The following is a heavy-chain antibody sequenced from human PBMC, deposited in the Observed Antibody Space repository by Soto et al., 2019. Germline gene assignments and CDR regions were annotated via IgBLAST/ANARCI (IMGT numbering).Heavy chain of an antibody. CDR2: IAPIGYST. CDR3: VSWVSPHFDY. V-gene: IGHV3-23*01. D-gene: IGHD2-8*01. Sequence: EVQLLESGGGLVQPGGSLRLSCAVSGLTFSNHAMSWLRQAPGKGLEWASTIAPIGYSTHYAGSVEGRFIISRDDSKSTLDLQMNSLRADDTAVYYCVSWVSPHFDYWGQGTLVSVSS. CDR1: GLTFSNHA. J-gene: IGHJ4*02.